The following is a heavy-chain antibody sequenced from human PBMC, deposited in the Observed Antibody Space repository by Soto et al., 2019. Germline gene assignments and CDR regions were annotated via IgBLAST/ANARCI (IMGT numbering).Heavy chain of an antibody. J-gene: IGHJ6*02. CDR1: GDTFTGYA. Sequence: EASVKVSCKASGDTFTGYAMHWVRQAPGQRLEWMGWINAGNGNTKYSQKFQGRVTITRDTSTSTVYMELSSLRSEDTAVYYCARGSVTVTPYSGMDVWGQGTTVTVSS. D-gene: IGHD4-17*01. CDR3: ARGSVTVTPYSGMDV. V-gene: IGHV1-3*01. CDR2: INAGNGNT.